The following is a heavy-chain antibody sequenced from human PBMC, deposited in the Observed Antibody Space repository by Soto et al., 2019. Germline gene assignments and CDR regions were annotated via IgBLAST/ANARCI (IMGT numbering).Heavy chain of an antibody. CDR1: GGSIRSSSSY. D-gene: IGHD1-26*01. CDR3: ARHDGSEYIDY. Sequence: QLQLQESGPGLVKASETLSLTCTVSGGSIRSSSSYWGWIRQPPGKGLEWIGSIFYRGNTYYNPSLNRRGPLSVDTSKNQFSLKLSSGTAADTAGDYWARHDGSEYIDYWGQGALVPVSS. J-gene: IGHJ4*02. V-gene: IGHV4-39*01. CDR2: IFYRGNT.